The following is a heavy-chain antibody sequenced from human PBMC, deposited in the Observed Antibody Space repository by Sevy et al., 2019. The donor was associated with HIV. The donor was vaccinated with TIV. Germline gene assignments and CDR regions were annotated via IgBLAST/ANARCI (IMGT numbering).Heavy chain of an antibody. Sequence: GGSLRLSCAASGFTINTHAMNWVRQAPGKGLEWVSVISGPGYGPNYADSVKGRLTISRDNSKNTLFLQMNSLRDDDTAVYYCAKALNPALESMLEVNLRSLKGFDVWGQGTMVTVSS. CDR2: ISGPGYGP. V-gene: IGHV3-23*01. CDR1: GFTINTHA. CDR3: AKALNPALESMLEVNLRSLKGFDV. J-gene: IGHJ3*01. D-gene: IGHD3-22*01.